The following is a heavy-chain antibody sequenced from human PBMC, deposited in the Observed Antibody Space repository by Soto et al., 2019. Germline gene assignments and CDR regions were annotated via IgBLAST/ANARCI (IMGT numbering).Heavy chain of an antibody. D-gene: IGHD1-20*01. CDR1: GFAFSPYG. J-gene: IGHJ4*02. Sequence: EVQLLESGGGLAQPGGSLRLSCAASGFAFSPYGMSWVRQAPGKGLEWVSSITSTGGTTYYADSVKGRFTISRENSKNTLYLQMNSLRAEDTAVYYCAKVGISGTKYFEYWGQGTLVTVSS. CDR2: ITSTGGTT. V-gene: IGHV3-23*01. CDR3: AKVGISGTKYFEY.